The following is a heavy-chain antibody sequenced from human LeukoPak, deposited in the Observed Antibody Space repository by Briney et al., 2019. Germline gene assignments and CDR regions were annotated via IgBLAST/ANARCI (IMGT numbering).Heavy chain of an antibody. CDR2: IYYIGST. J-gene: IGHJ4*02. D-gene: IGHD3-22*01. Sequence: SETLSLICTVSGGSISSSAYYWGWIRQPPGKGLEWIGSIYYIGSTYYNPSLKSRVSISVDTSKNQFSLKLSSVTAADTAVYYCARHNHDSSGFDYWGQGTLVTVSS. V-gene: IGHV4-39*01. CDR3: ARHNHDSSGFDY. CDR1: GGSISSSAYY.